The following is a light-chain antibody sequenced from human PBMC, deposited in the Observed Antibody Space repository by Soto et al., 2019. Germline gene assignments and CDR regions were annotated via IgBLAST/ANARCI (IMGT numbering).Light chain of an antibody. V-gene: IGKV3-20*01. CDR3: QHYDGSPRT. CDR2: GVF. J-gene: IGKJ2*01. CDR1: QSVNNDY. Sequence: ETVLTQSPGTVSLSPGERATLSCRTSQSVNNDYLAWYQQKPGQAPRLLISGVFNRATGIPGRFSGSGSGTDFTLTISGLEPEDSAVYYCQHYDGSPRTFGQGTKLEIK.